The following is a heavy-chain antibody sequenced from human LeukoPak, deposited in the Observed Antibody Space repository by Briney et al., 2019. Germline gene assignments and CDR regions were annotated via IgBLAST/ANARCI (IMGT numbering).Heavy chain of an antibody. Sequence: GGSLRLSCAASGFTFDDYAMHWVRQAPGKGLEWVSLISWDGGSTYYADSVKGRFTISRDNSKNSLYLQMNSLRAEDTALYYCAKYRYYYDSSGYLDYWGQGTLVTVSS. D-gene: IGHD3-22*01. CDR2: ISWDGGST. CDR1: GFTFDDYA. CDR3: AKYRYYYDSSGYLDY. J-gene: IGHJ4*02. V-gene: IGHV3-43D*03.